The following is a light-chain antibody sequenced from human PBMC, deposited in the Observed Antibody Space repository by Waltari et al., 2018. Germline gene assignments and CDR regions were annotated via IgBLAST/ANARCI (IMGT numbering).Light chain of an antibody. V-gene: IGKV1-27*01. J-gene: IGKJ4*01. Sequence: DIQMTQSPSSLSASVGDSVNIPYRASQVIGNFLAWYQQKPGKVPNLLISHASTLQAGVPYRFSGSGSGTDFTLTISSLQPEDVATYYCHKYTSAPLFGGGTKVEI. CDR3: HKYTSAPL. CDR2: HAS. CDR1: QVIGNF.